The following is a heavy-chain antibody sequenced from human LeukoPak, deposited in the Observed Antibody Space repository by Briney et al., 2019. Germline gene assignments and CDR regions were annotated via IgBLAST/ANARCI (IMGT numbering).Heavy chain of an antibody. CDR2: IDPIDSYL. D-gene: IGHD3-16*01. Sequence: GDSLNFSCQGSGYNFTNFWSSWVRQMHGRGLEWLGKIDPIDSYLNYSPSFKGHVTVSTDKYRNIAFLQWSSLKTSDTDTYDCATLGGDTSWGQGTLVMVSA. CDR1: GYNFTNFW. V-gene: IGHV5-10-1*01. J-gene: IGHJ4*02. CDR3: ATLGGDTS.